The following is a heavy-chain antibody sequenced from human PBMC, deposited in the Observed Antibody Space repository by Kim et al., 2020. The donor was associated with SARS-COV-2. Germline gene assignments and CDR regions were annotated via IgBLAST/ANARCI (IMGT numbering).Heavy chain of an antibody. CDR2: IGSSGSST. CDR1: GFTFNTYA. CDR3: ARGLQFSAFDI. Sequence: GGSLRLSCAASGFTFNTYAMSWVRQAPGKGLEWVSGIGSSGSSTYYADSVKGRFTISTDNSKNTLYLQMNSLTAEDTAVYYCARGLQFSAFDIWGQGTM. V-gene: IGHV3-23*01. J-gene: IGHJ3*02. D-gene: IGHD5-12*01.